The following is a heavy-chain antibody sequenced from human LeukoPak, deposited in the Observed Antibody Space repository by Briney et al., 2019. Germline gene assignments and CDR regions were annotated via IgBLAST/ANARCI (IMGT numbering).Heavy chain of an antibody. J-gene: IGHJ4*02. CDR2: IKPDGSEK. D-gene: IGHD2-15*01. CDR3: AREIVY. V-gene: IGHV3-7*01. Sequence: GGSLRLSCAVSGFTFSKYWMNWVRQAPGKGLEWVANIKPDGSEKYYVDSVKGRFTISRDNAKNSLYLQMNSLRAEDTAVYYCAREIVYWGQGTLVTASS. CDR1: GFTFSKYW.